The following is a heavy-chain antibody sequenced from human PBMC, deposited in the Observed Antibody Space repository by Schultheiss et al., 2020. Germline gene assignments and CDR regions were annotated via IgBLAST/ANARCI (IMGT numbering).Heavy chain of an antibody. D-gene: IGHD3-10*01. CDR2: IIPIFGTA. Sequence: SVKVSCKASGGTFSSYAISWVRQAPGQGLEWMGGIIPIFGTANYAQKFQGRVTMTRDTSTSTVYMELSSLRSEDTAVYYCASDSGRGVYYYYYMDVWGKGTTVTVSS. CDR3: ASDSGRGVYYYYYMDV. CDR1: GGTFSSYA. V-gene: IGHV1-69*05. J-gene: IGHJ6*03.